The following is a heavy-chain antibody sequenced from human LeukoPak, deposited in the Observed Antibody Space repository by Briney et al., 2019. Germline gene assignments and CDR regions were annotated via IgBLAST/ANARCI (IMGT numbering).Heavy chain of an antibody. D-gene: IGHD3-3*01. J-gene: IGHJ5*02. CDR2: ISGTSSYR. CDR3: ARDASPYDSINWFDP. CDR1: GFTFSRYT. Sequence: GGSLRLSCAASGFTFSRYTMNWVRQVPGKGLEWVSSISGTSSYRYYAESVKGRFSISRDDATNSVYLQMNSLRVEDTAVYYSARDASPYDSINWFDPWGQGTLVTVSS. V-gene: IGHV3-21*01.